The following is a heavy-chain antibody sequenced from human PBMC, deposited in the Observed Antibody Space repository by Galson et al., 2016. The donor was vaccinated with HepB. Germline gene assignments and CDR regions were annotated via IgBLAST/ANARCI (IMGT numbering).Heavy chain of an antibody. CDR1: GDTFTSYD. D-gene: IGHD6-6*01. CDR2: MNPNSGNT. CDR3: AREGIAARASYHYAMDV. V-gene: IGHV1-8*01. Sequence: SVKVSCKASGDTFTSYDINWVRQATGQGLEWMGWMNPNSGNTGYAQKFQGRVTMTRDTSISTAYLELTSLRSDDTAVYYCAREGIAARASYHYAMDVWGQGTTVTVSS. J-gene: IGHJ6*02.